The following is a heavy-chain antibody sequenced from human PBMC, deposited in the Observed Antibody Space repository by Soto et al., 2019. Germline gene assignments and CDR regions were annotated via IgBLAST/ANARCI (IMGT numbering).Heavy chain of an antibody. CDR2: INPSGGST. V-gene: IGHV1-46*01. Sequence: ASVKVSCKASGYTFTSYYMHWVRQAPGQGLEWMGIINPSGGSTSYAQKFQGRVTMIRDTSTSTVYMELSSLRSEDTAVYYCARGFHDSTSKWGGYFDYWGQGTLVTVSS. D-gene: IGHD3-22*01. CDR3: ARGFHDSTSKWGGYFDY. CDR1: GYTFTSYY. J-gene: IGHJ4*02.